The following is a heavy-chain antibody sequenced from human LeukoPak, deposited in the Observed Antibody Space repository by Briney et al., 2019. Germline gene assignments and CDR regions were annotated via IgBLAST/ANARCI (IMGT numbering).Heavy chain of an antibody. CDR2: INHSGST. J-gene: IGHJ4*02. CDR1: GGSFSGYY. Sequence: SETLSLTCAVYGGSFSGYYWSWIRQPPGKGLEWIGEINHSGSTNYNPSLKSRVTISVDTSKNQFSLKMSSAPAAATAVYYCARGGFPWLFPLDYWGQGTLVTVSS. V-gene: IGHV4-34*01. D-gene: IGHD3-22*01. CDR3: ARGGFPWLFPLDY.